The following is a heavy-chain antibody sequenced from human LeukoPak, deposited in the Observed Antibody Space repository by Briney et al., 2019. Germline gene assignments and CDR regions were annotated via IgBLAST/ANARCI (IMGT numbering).Heavy chain of an antibody. D-gene: IGHD3-9*01. CDR1: GFPLSSYS. CDR3: ARSLIDYDILTGYYESHYFDY. CDR2: ISSRSSYI. J-gene: IGHJ4*02. V-gene: IGHV3-21*01. Sequence: NPGGSLRLSCAASGFPLSSYSMNLVRQAPGEGLEWVSSISSRSSYIYYAGSVKGRFTISRDNAKNSLYLQMNSLRAEDTAVYYCARSLIDYDILTGYYESHYFDYWGQGTLVTVSS.